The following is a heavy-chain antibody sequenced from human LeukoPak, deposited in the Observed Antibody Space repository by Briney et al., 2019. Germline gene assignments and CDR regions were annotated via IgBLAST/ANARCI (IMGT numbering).Heavy chain of an antibody. CDR3: ARFTYCSSTSCYPFDY. CDR2: INPNSGGT. Sequence: ASVKVSCXASGYTFTGYYMHWVRQAHGQGLEWMGRINPNSGGTNYAQKFQGRVTMTRDTSISTAYMELSRLRSDDTAVYYCARFTYCSSTSCYPFDYWGQGTLVTVSS. D-gene: IGHD2-2*01. V-gene: IGHV1-2*06. CDR1: GYTFTGYY. J-gene: IGHJ4*02.